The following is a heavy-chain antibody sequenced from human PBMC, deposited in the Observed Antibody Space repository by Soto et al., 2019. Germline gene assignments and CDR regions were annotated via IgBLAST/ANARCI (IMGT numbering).Heavy chain of an antibody. CDR3: AKAANSGTYRRPPYYYYGMDV. J-gene: IGHJ6*02. Sequence: GGSLRLSCAASGFSFSINDYGMHWVRQAPGKGLEWVALISKDGSNIYYADSVKGRFTISRVHSKNTAYLQMNSLRAEDTAVYYCAKAANSGTYRRPPYYYYGMDVWGQGTTVTVSS. D-gene: IGHD1-26*01. CDR2: ISKDGSNI. CDR1: GFSFSINDYG. V-gene: IGHV3-30*18.